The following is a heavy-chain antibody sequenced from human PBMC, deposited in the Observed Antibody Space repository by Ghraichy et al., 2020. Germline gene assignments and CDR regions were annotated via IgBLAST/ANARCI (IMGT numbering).Heavy chain of an antibody. Sequence: GGSLRLSCAASGFTVSSNYMSWVRQAPGKGLEWVSVIYSGGSTYYADSMKGRFTISRDNSKNTLYLQMNSLRAEDTAVYYCAREGEGGYFDYWGQGTLVTVSS. CDR1: GFTVSSNY. J-gene: IGHJ4*02. D-gene: IGHD3-10*01. CDR2: IYSGGST. V-gene: IGHV3-53*01. CDR3: AREGEGGYFDY.